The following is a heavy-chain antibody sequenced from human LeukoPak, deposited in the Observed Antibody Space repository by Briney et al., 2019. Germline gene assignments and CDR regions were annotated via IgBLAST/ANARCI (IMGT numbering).Heavy chain of an antibody. Sequence: SETLSLTCTVSGGSISSYYWSWIRQPPGKGLEWIGYIYYSGSTNYNPSLKSRVTISVDTSKSQFSLKLSSVTAADTAVYYCARHPTGYSSGWEFDHWGQGTLVTVSS. D-gene: IGHD6-19*01. CDR3: ARHPTGYSSGWEFDH. V-gene: IGHV4-59*08. CDR1: GGSISSYY. J-gene: IGHJ5*02. CDR2: IYYSGST.